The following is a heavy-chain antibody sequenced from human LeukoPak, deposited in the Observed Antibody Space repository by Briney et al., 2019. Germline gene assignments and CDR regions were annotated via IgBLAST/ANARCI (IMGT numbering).Heavy chain of an antibody. CDR1: GVSISSHY. Sequence: PSETLSLTCTVSGVSISSHYWSWIRQPPGKGLEWIGYIYYSGSTNYNPSLKSRVTISVDTSKNQFSLKLSSVTAADTAVYYCARAPARRYSGYDWPTPTQFDPWGQGTLVTVSS. V-gene: IGHV4-59*11. D-gene: IGHD5-12*01. CDR2: IYYSGST. J-gene: IGHJ5*02. CDR3: ARAPARRYSGYDWPTPTQFDP.